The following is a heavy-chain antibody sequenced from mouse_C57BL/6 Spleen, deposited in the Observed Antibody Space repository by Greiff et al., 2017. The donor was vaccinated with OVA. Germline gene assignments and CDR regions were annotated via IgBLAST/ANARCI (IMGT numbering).Heavy chain of an antibody. CDR1: GYSITSGYY. D-gene: IGHD2-3*01. CDR2: ISYDGSN. CDR3: ARDDGYYAMDY. Sequence: EVKVEESGPGLVKPSQSLSLTCSVTGYSITSGYYWNWIRQFPGNKLEWMGYISYDGSNNYNPSLKNRISITRDTSKNQFFLKLNSVTTEDTATYYCARDDGYYAMDYWGQGTSVTVSS. J-gene: IGHJ4*01. V-gene: IGHV3-6*01.